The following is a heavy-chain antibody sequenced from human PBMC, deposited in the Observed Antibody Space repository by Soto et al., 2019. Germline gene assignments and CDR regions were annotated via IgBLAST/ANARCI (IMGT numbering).Heavy chain of an antibody. V-gene: IGHV1-18*01. CDR1: GYTFSDYG. Sequence: QVQLVQSGAEVKKPGASVKVSCKSSGYTFSDYGVTWVRQAPGQGLEWMGYISSHNGNTDYAQKLQGRVTMTTDTSTSTAYMELRSLRSDDTAVYYCARGHYDPSGYYSVYFDYRGQGTLVTVSS. J-gene: IGHJ4*02. CDR3: ARGHYDPSGYYSVYFDY. D-gene: IGHD3-22*01. CDR2: ISSHNGNT.